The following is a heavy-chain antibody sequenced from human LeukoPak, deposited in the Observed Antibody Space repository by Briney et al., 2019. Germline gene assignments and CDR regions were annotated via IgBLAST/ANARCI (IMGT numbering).Heavy chain of an antibody. Sequence: SSETLSLTCTVSGASTSTSYWSWIRQPPGKGLEWIGHIYYRGTTNYNASLKSRVTISVDTSKNQFSLKLSSVTAADTAVYYCPFDSRGYDAFDIWGQGTTVTVSS. CDR1: GASTSTSY. D-gene: IGHD3-22*01. J-gene: IGHJ3*02. CDR3: PFDSRGYDAFDI. V-gene: IGHV4-59*01. CDR2: IYYRGTT.